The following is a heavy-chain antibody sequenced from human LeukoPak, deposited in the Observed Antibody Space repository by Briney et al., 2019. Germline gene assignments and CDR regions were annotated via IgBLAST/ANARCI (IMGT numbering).Heavy chain of an antibody. D-gene: IGHD4-17*01. J-gene: IGHJ4*02. CDR1: GFTFGDYW. V-gene: IGHV3-7*01. CDR2: IKRDGSEK. CDR3: AREKGPNYGDYSRYDY. Sequence: GGSLRLSCAASGFTFGDYWMTWVRQAPGKGLEWVANIKRDGSEKYSVDSAKGRFTISRDNAKNSLYLQMNSLRAEDTAVYYCAREKGPNYGDYSRYDYWGQGTLATVSS.